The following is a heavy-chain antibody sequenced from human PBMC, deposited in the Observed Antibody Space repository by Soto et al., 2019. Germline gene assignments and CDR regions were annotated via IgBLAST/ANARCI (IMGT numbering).Heavy chain of an antibody. CDR3: ARVLAHLVAATYLDY. CDR2: IYYSGST. CDR1: GASVSGDSYY. V-gene: IGHV4-61*01. J-gene: IGHJ4*02. Sequence: SETLSLTCTVSGASVSGDSYYWSWIRQPPGKGLEWIGYIYYSGSTNYNPSLKSRVSISLDTSKNQFSLKLSSVTAADTDVYFCARVLAHLVAATYLDYWGQGTLVTVSS. D-gene: IGHD2-2*01.